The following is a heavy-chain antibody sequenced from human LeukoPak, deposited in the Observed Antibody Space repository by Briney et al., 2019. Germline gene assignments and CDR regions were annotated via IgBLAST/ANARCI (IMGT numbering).Heavy chain of an antibody. CDR3: TTDENCSGGSCAPYGMDV. CDR2: IKSKTDGGTT. V-gene: IGHV3-15*07. J-gene: IGHJ6*02. Sequence: GGSLRLSCAASGFTFSNAWMNWVRQAPGKGLEWVSRIKSKTDGGTTDYAAPVKGRFTISRDDSKNTLYLQMNSLKTEDTAVYYCTTDENCSGGSCAPYGMDVWGQGTTVTVSS. D-gene: IGHD2-15*01. CDR1: GFTFSNAW.